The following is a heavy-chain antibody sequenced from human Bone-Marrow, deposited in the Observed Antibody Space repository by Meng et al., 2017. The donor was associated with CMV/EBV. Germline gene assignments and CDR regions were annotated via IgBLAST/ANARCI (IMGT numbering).Heavy chain of an antibody. Sequence: GGPLKISCAASGFTFSSYAMHWVRQAPGKGLEWVAVISYDGSNKYYADSVKGRFTISRDNSKNTLYLQMNSLRAEDTAVYYCARSIVVVVAANDYWGQGTLVTVSS. V-gene: IGHV3-30*04. D-gene: IGHD2-15*01. CDR3: ARSIVVVVAANDY. CDR1: GFTFSSYA. CDR2: ISYDGSNK. J-gene: IGHJ4*02.